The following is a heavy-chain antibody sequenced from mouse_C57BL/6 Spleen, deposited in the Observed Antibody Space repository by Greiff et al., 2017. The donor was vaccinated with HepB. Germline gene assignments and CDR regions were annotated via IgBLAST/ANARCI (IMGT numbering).Heavy chain of an antibody. Sequence: QVQLQQPGAELVRPGSSVKLSCKASGYTFTGYWMDWVKQRPGQGLEWIGYIYPYDSETHYNQKFKEKATLTIDKSSSTAYMQLSSLTSEDAAVYYCARSYYSNPYAMDYWGQGTSVTVSS. D-gene: IGHD2-5*01. V-gene: IGHV1-61*01. CDR3: ARSYYSNPYAMDY. J-gene: IGHJ4*01. CDR1: GYTFTGYW. CDR2: IYPYDSET.